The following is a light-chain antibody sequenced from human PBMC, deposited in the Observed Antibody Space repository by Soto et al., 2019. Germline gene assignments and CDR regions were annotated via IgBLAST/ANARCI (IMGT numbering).Light chain of an antibody. CDR2: GAS. J-gene: IGKJ1*01. Sequence: EIVLTQSPGTLSFSPGERATLSCRASQSVSSSYLAWYQQKPGQAPRLLICGASSRAAGIPDRFSGSGSGTEFTLTISSLQPEDFATYYCQQLNSYPRTFGQGTKVDIK. CDR1: QSVSSSY. V-gene: IGKV3-20*01. CDR3: QQLNSYPRT.